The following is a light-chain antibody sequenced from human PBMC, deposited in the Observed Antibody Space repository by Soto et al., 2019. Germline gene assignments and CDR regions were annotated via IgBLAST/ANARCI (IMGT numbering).Light chain of an antibody. CDR2: DTT. J-gene: IGLJ3*02. Sequence: QAVVTQEPSLTVSPGGTVTLTCGSSTGAVTSGHYPYWFQQKPGQAPRTLIYDTTNKHSWTPARFSGSLLGGKAALTLSGAQPEDEAEYYCLLAYSADEVFGGGTKVTV. CDR3: LLAYSADEV. V-gene: IGLV7-46*01. CDR1: TGAVTSGHY.